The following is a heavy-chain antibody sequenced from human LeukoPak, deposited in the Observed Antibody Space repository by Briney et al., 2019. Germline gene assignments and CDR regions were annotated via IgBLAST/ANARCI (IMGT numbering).Heavy chain of an antibody. CDR2: INPNGGGT. CDR3: ARASGYNYNLDF. D-gene: IGHD5-24*01. Sequence: ASVKDSCKASGYLFTGYYVHWARQAPGQGLEWMGWINPNGGGTNYAQRFQGRVTMTRDTSISTAYMELVSLRFDDTAVYYCARASGYNYNLDFWGQGTLVTVSS. J-gene: IGHJ4*02. V-gene: IGHV1-2*02. CDR1: GYLFTGYY.